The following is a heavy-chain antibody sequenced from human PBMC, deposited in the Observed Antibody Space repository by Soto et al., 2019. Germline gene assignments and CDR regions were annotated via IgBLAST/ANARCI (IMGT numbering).Heavy chain of an antibody. CDR2: IYYSGST. D-gene: IGHD2-2*01. V-gene: IGHV4-31*03. CDR1: GGSISSGGYY. Sequence: PSETLSLTCTVSGGSISSGGYYWSWIRQHPGKGLEWIGYIYYSGSTYYNPSLKSRVTISVDTSKNQFSLKLSSVTAADTAVYYCARESLGLVYCSSTSCQGFDPWGQGTLVTVSS. CDR3: ARESLGLVYCSSTSCQGFDP. J-gene: IGHJ5*02.